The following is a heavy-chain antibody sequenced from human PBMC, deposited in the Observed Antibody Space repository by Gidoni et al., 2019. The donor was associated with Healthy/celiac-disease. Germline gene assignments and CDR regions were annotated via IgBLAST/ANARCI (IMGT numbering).Heavy chain of an antibody. Sequence: EVQLVQSGAEVTKPGESPQISCQGSGYCFTSYWIGWVRQMPGKGLEWMGILYPGNSDTRYSPSFQGQVTISADKSISTAYLQWSSLKASDTAMYYCARAFRRDYYMDVWGKGTTVTVSS. CDR2: LYPGNSDT. J-gene: IGHJ6*03. V-gene: IGHV5-51*01. CDR1: GYCFTSYW. D-gene: IGHD3-3*02. CDR3: ARAFRRDYYMDV.